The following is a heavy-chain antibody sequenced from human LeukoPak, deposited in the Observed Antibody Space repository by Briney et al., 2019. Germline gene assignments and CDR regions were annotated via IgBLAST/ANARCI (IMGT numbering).Heavy chain of an antibody. Sequence: PSETLSLTCAVYGGSFSGYYWSWLRQPPGKGLEGIGEINHSGSTNYNPSLKSRVTISVDTSKNQFSLKLSSVTAADTAVYYCARDSSGWYHWFDPWGQGTLVTVSS. CDR3: ARDSSGWYHWFDP. V-gene: IGHV4-34*01. J-gene: IGHJ5*02. D-gene: IGHD6-19*01. CDR2: INHSGST. CDR1: GGSFSGYY.